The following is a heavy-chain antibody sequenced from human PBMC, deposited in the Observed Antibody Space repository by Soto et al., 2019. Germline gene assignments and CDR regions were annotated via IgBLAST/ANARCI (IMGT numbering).Heavy chain of an antibody. CDR2: ISYDSTKT. CDR1: GFTFNSYG. V-gene: IGHV3-30*18. CDR3: AKTRSAWSDFHYYSLDV. J-gene: IGHJ6*02. D-gene: IGHD1-26*01. Sequence: GGSLRLSCAASGFTFNSYGMHWVRQGPGNGLEWVAFISYDSTKTYYADSVKGRFTISRDNSNSALYVQMNSLTGEDTAVYYCAKTRSAWSDFHYYSLDVWGQGTTVTVSS.